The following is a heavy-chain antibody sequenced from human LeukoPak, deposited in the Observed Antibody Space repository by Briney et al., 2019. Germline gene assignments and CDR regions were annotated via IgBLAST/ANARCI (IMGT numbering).Heavy chain of an antibody. CDR2: ISGSGGST. J-gene: IGHJ5*02. V-gene: IGHV3-23*01. CDR3: AKREKVVVVPAADFDP. D-gene: IGHD2-2*01. Sequence: GGSLRLFCSASGFTFSSYAMSWVRQAPGKGLEWVSAISGSGGSTYYADSVKGRFTISRDNSKNTLYLQMNSLRAEDTAVYYCAKREKVVVVPAADFDPWGQGTLVTVSS. CDR1: GFTFSSYA.